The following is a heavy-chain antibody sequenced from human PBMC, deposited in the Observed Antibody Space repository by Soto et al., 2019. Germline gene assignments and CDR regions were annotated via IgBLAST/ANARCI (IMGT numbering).Heavy chain of an antibody. J-gene: IGHJ6*02. CDR3: AAGPDIVVVPAAPSYYYYGMDV. V-gene: IGHV4-4*02. CDR2: IYHSGST. Sequence: SETLSLTCAVSGGSISSSNWWSWVRQPPGKGLEWIGEIYHSGSTNYNPSLKSRVTISVDKSKNQFSLKLSSVTAADTAVYYCAAGPDIVVVPAAPSYYYYGMDVWGQGTTVTVSS. CDR1: GGSISSSNW. D-gene: IGHD2-2*01.